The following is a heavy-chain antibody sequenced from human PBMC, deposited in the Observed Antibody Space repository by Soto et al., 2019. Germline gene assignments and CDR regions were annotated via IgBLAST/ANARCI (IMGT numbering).Heavy chain of an antibody. CDR1: GFTFSSYA. CDR2: ISSNGGST. Sequence: GGSLRLSCAASGFTFSSYAMHWVRQAPGKGLEYVSAISSNGGSTYYADSVKGRFTISRDNSKNTLYLQMSSLRAEDTAVYYCVKDPPDSSSWYHPNDFDYWGQGTLVTVSS. V-gene: IGHV3-64D*06. J-gene: IGHJ4*02. CDR3: VKDPPDSSSWYHPNDFDY. D-gene: IGHD6-13*01.